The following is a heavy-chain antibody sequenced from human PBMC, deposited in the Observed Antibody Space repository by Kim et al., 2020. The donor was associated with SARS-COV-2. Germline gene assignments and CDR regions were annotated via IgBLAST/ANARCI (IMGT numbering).Heavy chain of an antibody. D-gene: IGHD3-16*01. V-gene: IGHV3-30*04. CDR1: GFTFSSYA. CDR2: MSYDGSNK. Sequence: GGSLRLSCAASGFTFSSYAMHWVRQAPGKGLEWVAVMSYDGSNKYYADSVKGRFTISRDNSKNTLYLQMNSLRAEDTAVYYCARGGLIPHLLDYWGQGTLVPVSS. J-gene: IGHJ4*02. CDR3: ARGGLIPHLLDY.